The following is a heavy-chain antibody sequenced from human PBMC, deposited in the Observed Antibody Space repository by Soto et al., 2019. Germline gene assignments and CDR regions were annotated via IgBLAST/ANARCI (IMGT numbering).Heavy chain of an antibody. Sequence: SVKVSCKASGFTFSGYAVQWVRQARGQRLEWIGWIVVGSGNTNYAQKFQERVTITRDMSTSTAYMELSSLRSEDTAVYYCAAPNSSSWYGEYYSYGMDVWGQGATVTVSS. J-gene: IGHJ6*02. CDR1: GFTFSGYA. CDR3: AAPNSSSWYGEYYSYGMDV. CDR2: IVVGSGNT. V-gene: IGHV1-58*01. D-gene: IGHD6-13*01.